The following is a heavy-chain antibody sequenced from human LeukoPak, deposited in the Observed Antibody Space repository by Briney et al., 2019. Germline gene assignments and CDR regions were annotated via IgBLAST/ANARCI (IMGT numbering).Heavy chain of an antibody. CDR1: GGSINNYY. J-gene: IGHJ4*02. CDR3: ASSDFDY. Sequence: MASETLSLTCTISGGSINNYYWSWIRQPPGKGLEWIGYIYYSGSTNYNPSLNSRVNISLDTSKNQFSLKLSSVTAADTAVYYCASSDFDYWGQGTLVTVSS. CDR2: IYYSGST. V-gene: IGHV4-59*12.